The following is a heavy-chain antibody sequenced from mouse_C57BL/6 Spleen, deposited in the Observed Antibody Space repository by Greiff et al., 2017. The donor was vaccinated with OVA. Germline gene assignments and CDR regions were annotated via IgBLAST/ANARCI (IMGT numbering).Heavy chain of an antibody. V-gene: IGHV1-61*01. D-gene: IGHD2-2*01. CDR2: IYPSDSET. CDR3: ARGDGYGAWFAY. CDR1: GYTFTSYW. J-gene: IGHJ3*01. Sequence: QVQLQQPGAELVRPGSSVKLSCKASGYTFTSYWMDWVKQRPGQGLEWIGNIYPSDSETHYNQKFKDKATLTVDKSSSTAYMQLSSLTSEDSAVYYCARGDGYGAWFAYWGQGTLVTVSA.